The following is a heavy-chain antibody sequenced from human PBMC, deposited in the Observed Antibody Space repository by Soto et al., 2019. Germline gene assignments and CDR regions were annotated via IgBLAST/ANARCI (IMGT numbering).Heavy chain of an antibody. CDR3: AILPTGYPNWFGP. D-gene: IGHD3-9*01. V-gene: IGHV3-23*01. CDR2: IHGGGNNA. CDR1: GFTVSGYA. Sequence: GGSLRLSCAASGFTVSGYAMSWVRQAPGKGLEWVSVIHGGGNNAYYADSVRGRFTISRDNSKNTLYLQMSSLRAEDTALYYCAILPTGYPNWFGPWGQGTLVTVSS. J-gene: IGHJ5*02.